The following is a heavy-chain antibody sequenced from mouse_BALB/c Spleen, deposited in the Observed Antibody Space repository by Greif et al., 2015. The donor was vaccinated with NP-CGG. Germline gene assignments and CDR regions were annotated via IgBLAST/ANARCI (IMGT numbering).Heavy chain of an antibody. D-gene: IGHD1-1*01. CDR2: IYPGDGDT. CDR3: ARLYYGSSYYFDY. V-gene: IGHV1-80*01. CDR1: GYAFSSYW. J-gene: IGHJ2*01. Sequence: VQLQQSGAELVRPGSSVKISCKASGYAFSSYWMNWVKQRPGQGLEWIGQIYPGDGDTNYNGKFKGKATLTADKSSSTAYMQLSSLTSEDSAVYFCARLYYGSSYYFDYWGQGTTLTVSS.